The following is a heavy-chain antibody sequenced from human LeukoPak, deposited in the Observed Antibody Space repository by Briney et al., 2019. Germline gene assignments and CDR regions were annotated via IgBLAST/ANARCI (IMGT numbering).Heavy chain of an antibody. V-gene: IGHV1-46*03. CDR2: INPSGGST. CDR1: GYTFTSYY. D-gene: IGHD3-9*01. J-gene: IGHJ4*02. CDR3: ARRGILTGSMFDY. Sequence: ASVKVSCKASGYTFTSYYMHWVRQAPGQGLEWMGIINPSGGSTTYAQKFQGRVTMTSDTSTSTVYMELSSLRSDDTAVYYCARRGILTGSMFDYWGQGTLVTVSS.